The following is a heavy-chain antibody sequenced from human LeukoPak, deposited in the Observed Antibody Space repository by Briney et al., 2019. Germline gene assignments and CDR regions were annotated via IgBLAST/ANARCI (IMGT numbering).Heavy chain of an antibody. CDR3: AKGGYSYGFADF. CDR1: GFTFSYYE. Sequence: GGSLRLSCAASGFTFSYYEMIWVRQAPGKGLEWVSYITGGSTTKNYADSVKGRFTISRDNSKNTLYLQMNSLRAEDTAVYYCAKGGYSYGFADFWGQGTLVTVSS. V-gene: IGHV3-48*01. J-gene: IGHJ4*02. D-gene: IGHD5-18*01. CDR2: ITGGSTTK.